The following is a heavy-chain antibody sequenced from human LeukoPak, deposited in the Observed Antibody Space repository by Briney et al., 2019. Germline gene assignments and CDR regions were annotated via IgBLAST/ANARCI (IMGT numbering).Heavy chain of an antibody. CDR3: ARDRRDNRNGDAFDI. Sequence: ASVKVSCKASGGTFSSYAISWVRQAPGQGLEWMGGIIPIFGTANYARKFQATVTMTTDTSTSTAYMELRGLTTDDTAVYYCARDRRDNRNGDAFDIWGQGTMVTVSS. V-gene: IGHV1-69*05. CDR2: IIPIFGTA. J-gene: IGHJ3*02. CDR1: GGTFSSYA. D-gene: IGHD1-1*01.